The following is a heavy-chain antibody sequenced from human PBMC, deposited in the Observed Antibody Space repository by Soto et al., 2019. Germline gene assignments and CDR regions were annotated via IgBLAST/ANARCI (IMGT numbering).Heavy chain of an antibody. CDR2: IYYSGST. V-gene: IGHV4-59*08. D-gene: IGHD3-3*01. CDR1: GGYISGYY. CDR3: ATRAADYDFWSGYYSYYCYMDV. Sequence: QVQLQESGPGLVKPSETLSLTCTVSGGYISGYYWSWIRQPPGTGLDWLGYIYYSGSTHYNPSLKRRLTIPVDTSTNQFSLQLSVAAAADNAVYYCATRAADYDFWSGYYSYYCYMDVLSKGPTVTVSS. J-gene: IGHJ6*03.